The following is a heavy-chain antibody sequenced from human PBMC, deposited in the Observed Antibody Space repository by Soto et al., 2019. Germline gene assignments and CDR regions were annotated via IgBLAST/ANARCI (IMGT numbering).Heavy chain of an antibody. V-gene: IGHV2-5*02. CDR2: IYWDDDK. J-gene: IGHJ4*02. CDR3: ARVRFLADWGDFDY. CDR1: GFSLSTTAMG. Sequence: QITLKESGPTLVKPPQTLTLTCTFSGFSLSTTAMGVGWIRQPPGKALEWLAPIYWDDDKRYSPSLKSRLTITKDTSKNQVVLTMNNMDPVDTATYYCARVRFLADWGDFDYWGQGTLVTVSS. D-gene: IGHD3-16*01.